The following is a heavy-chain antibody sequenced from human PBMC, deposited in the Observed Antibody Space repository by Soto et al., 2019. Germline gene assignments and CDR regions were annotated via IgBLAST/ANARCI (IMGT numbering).Heavy chain of an antibody. CDR3: AKDRKGNFVEGSTFDY. V-gene: IGHV3-30*18. Sequence: GGSLRLSCAASGFTFSSYGMHWVRQAPGKGLEWVAVISYDGSNKYYADSVKGRFTISRDNSKNTLYLQMNSLRAEDTAVYYCAKDRKGNFVEGSTFDYWGQGPLV. CDR2: ISYDGSNK. CDR1: GFTFSSYG. J-gene: IGHJ4*02. D-gene: IGHD2-2*01.